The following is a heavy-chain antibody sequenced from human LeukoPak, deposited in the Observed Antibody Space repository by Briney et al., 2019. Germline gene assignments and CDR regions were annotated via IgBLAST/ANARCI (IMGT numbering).Heavy chain of an antibody. V-gene: IGHV3-48*01. J-gene: IGHJ3*02. CDR1: GFTFSIYS. CDR3: VRGYCSSNTCYIAFDI. Sequence: GGPLRLSCAASGFTFSIYSMNWVRQAPGKGLEWVSYISSSGTTIYYADSVKGRFTISRDNPKNSLYLQMNSLRAEDTAVYYCVRGYCSSNTCYIAFDIWGQGTMVTVSS. D-gene: IGHD2-2*02. CDR2: ISSSGTTI.